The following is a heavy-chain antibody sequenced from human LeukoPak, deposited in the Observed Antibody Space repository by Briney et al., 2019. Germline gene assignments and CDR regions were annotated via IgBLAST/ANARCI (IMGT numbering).Heavy chain of an antibody. V-gene: IGHV3-33*01. CDR3: VRGGYCSGTSCANYDGMDV. Sequence: WGSLRLSCAASGFSFSSYGMRWVRQAPGKGLEWVGDIWYDGSHTYYADSVKGRFTISRDNSMNTLYMQMNSLRGEDAAVYYCVRGGYCSGTSCANYDGMDVWGQGTTVTVSS. D-gene: IGHD2-2*01. CDR2: IWYDGSHT. CDR1: GFSFSSYG. J-gene: IGHJ6*02.